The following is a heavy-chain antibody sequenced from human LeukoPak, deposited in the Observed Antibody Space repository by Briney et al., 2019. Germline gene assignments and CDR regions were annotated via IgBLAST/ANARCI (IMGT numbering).Heavy chain of an antibody. Sequence: ASVKVSCKASGGTFSSYAISWVRQAPGQGLEWMGGIIPIFGTANYAQKFQGRVTITTDESTSTAYMELSSLRSEDTAVYYCARHEVAPNAFDIWGQGTMVTVSS. CDR3: ARHEVAPNAFDI. CDR1: GGTFSSYA. D-gene: IGHD5-12*01. V-gene: IGHV1-69*05. J-gene: IGHJ3*02. CDR2: IIPIFGTA.